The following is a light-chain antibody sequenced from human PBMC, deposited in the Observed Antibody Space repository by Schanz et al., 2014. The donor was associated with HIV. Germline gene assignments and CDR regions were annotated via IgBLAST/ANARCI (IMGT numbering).Light chain of an antibody. CDR2: GAS. CDR3: QQYNNWWT. V-gene: IGKV3D-15*01. Sequence: EIVMTQSPATLSVSPGERATLSCRASQSVSSDLAWYQQKPGQAPRLLIFGASNRAIGIPDRFSGSGSGTEFTLTISSLQSEDFAVYYCQQYNNWWTFGQGTKVEIK. CDR1: QSVSSD. J-gene: IGKJ1*01.